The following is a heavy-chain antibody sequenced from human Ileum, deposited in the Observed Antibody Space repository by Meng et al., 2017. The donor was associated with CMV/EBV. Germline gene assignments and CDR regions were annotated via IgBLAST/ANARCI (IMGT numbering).Heavy chain of an antibody. CDR2: ISGSGGST. Sequence: GGSLRLSCAASGFTFSSYAMSWVRQAPGKGLEWVSAISGSGGSTYYADSVKGRFTISRDNSKNTLYLQMNSLRAEDAAVYYCAKEVVVVPAAPNNWFDSWGQGTLVTVSS. CDR1: GFTFSSYA. V-gene: IGHV3-23*01. J-gene: IGHJ5*01. D-gene: IGHD2-2*01. CDR3: AKEVVVVPAAPNNWFDS.